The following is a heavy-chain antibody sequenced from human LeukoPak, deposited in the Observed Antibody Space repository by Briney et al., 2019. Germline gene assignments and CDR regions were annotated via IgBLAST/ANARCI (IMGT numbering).Heavy chain of an antibody. CDR1: GYTFTGYY. CDR3: ARDQLKAGSDY. Sequence: APVKVCCKASGYTFTGYYMHWVRQAPGQGLEWTGWINPNSGGTNYAQKFQGRVTMTRDTSISTAYMELSRLRSDDTAVYYCARDQLKAGSDYWGQGTLVTVSS. D-gene: IGHD1-1*01. CDR2: INPNSGGT. J-gene: IGHJ4*02. V-gene: IGHV1-2*02.